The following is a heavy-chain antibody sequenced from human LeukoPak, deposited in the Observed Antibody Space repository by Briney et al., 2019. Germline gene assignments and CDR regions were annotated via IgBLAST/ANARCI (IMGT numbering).Heavy chain of an antibody. CDR1: GGSISSGSYY. Sequence: SSETLSLTCTVSGGSISSGSYYWSWIRQPAGKGLEWIGRIYTSGSTNYNPSLKCRVTISVDTSKNQFSLKLSSVTAADTAVYYCARFLLKAEVGATRADYWGQGTLVTVSS. D-gene: IGHD1-26*01. CDR3: ARFLLKAEVGATRADY. CDR2: IYTSGST. J-gene: IGHJ4*02. V-gene: IGHV4-61*02.